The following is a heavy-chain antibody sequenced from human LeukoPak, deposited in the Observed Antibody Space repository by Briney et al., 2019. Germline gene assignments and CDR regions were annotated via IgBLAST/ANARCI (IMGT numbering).Heavy chain of an antibody. CDR1: GFTVSSNY. Sequence: GGSLRLSCAASGFTVSSNYMNWVRQAPGKGLEWVSVIYSGGSTYYADSVKGRFTISRDNSKNTLYLQMNSLRAEDTAVYYCARDLGYGSPYFDYWGQGTLVTVSS. J-gene: IGHJ4*02. V-gene: IGHV3-53*01. CDR2: IYSGGST. D-gene: IGHD3-10*01. CDR3: ARDLGYGSPYFDY.